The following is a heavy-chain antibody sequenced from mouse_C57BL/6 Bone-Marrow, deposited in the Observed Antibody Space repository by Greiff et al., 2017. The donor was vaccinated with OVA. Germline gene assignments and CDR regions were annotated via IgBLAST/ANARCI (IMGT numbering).Heavy chain of an antibody. J-gene: IGHJ4*01. D-gene: IGHD2-1*01. V-gene: IGHV1-5*01. CDR2: IYPGNSDT. CDR1: GYTFTSYW. CDR3: TRRKGSLPSMDY. Sequence: VQLQQSGTVLARPGASVKMSCKTSGYTFTSYWMHWVKQRPGQGLEWIGAIYPGNSDTSYNQKFKGKAKLTAVTSASTAYMELSSLTNEDSAVYYCTRRKGSLPSMDYWGQGTSVTVSS.